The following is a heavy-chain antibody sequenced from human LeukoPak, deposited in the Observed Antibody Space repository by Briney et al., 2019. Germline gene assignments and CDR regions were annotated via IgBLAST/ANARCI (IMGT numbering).Heavy chain of an antibody. V-gene: IGHV4-34*01. D-gene: IGHD3-10*01. CDR1: GGSFSGYY. CDR2: INHSGST. Sequence: SETLSLTCAVYGGSFSGYYWSWIRQPPVKGLEWIGEINHSGSTNYNPSLKSRVTISVDTSKNQFSLKLSSVTAADTAVYYCARGTAVRGVPLSWGQGTLVTVSS. J-gene: IGHJ4*02. CDR3: ARGTAVRGVPLS.